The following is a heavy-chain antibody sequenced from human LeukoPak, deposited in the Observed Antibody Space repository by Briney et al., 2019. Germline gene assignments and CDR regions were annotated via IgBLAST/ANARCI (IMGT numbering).Heavy chain of an antibody. Sequence: SETLSLTWAVYGGSFSGYYWSWIRQPPGKGLEWIGEINHSGSTNYNPSLKSRVTISVDTSKNQFSLKLSSVTAADTAVYYCARADSSSWYRSTFDYWGQGTLVTVSS. V-gene: IGHV4-34*01. CDR1: GGSFSGYY. CDR3: ARADSSSWYRSTFDY. J-gene: IGHJ4*02. D-gene: IGHD6-13*01. CDR2: INHSGST.